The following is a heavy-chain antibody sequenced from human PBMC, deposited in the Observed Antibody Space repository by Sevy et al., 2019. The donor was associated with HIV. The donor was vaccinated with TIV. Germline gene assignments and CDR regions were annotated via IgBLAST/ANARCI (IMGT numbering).Heavy chain of an antibody. Sequence: GGSLRLSCAASGFTLSSYSMNWVRQAPGKGLEWVSYISSSSSTIYYADSVKGRFTISRDNAKNSLYLQMNSLRAEDTAVYYCARGKRYCSGGSCYVYGMDVWGQGSTVTVSS. CDR2: ISSSSSTI. CDR3: ARGKRYCSGGSCYVYGMDV. V-gene: IGHV3-48*01. D-gene: IGHD2-15*01. J-gene: IGHJ6*02. CDR1: GFTLSSYS.